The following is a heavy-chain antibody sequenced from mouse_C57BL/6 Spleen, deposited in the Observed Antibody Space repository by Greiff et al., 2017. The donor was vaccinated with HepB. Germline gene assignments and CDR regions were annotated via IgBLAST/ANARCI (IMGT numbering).Heavy chain of an antibody. Sequence: EVKLVESGEGLVKPGGSLKLSCAASGFPFSSYAMSWVRQTPEKRLEWVAYLSSGGYYIYYADTVKGRFTISRDNARNTLYLQMSSLKSADTAMDYCTRATETAQATAFAYWGQGTLVTVSA. D-gene: IGHD3-2*02. J-gene: IGHJ3*01. V-gene: IGHV5-9-1*02. CDR3: TRATETAQATAFAY. CDR1: GFPFSSYA. CDR2: LSSGGYYI.